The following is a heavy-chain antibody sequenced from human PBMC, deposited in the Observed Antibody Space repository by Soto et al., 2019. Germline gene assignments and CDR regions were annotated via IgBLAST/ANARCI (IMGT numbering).Heavy chain of an antibody. CDR1: GYSFTSYW. CDR3: ASPFPRIAAADPTIGYYGMDV. J-gene: IGHJ6*02. D-gene: IGHD6-13*01. V-gene: IGHV5-10-1*01. CDR2: IDPSDSYT. Sequence: GESLNISCKGSGYSFTSYWISLVRQMPGKGLEWMGRIDPSDSYTNYSPSFQGHVTISADKSISTAYLQWSSLKASDTAMYYCASPFPRIAAADPTIGYYGMDVWGQGTTVTVSS.